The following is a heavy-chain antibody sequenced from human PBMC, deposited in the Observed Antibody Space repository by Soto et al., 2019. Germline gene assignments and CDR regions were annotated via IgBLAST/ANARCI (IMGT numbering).Heavy chain of an antibody. V-gene: IGHV4-59*08. CDR3: ARQKTAADLNYYYYYYMDV. CDR1: GGYISSYY. J-gene: IGHJ6*03. CDR2: IYYSGST. Sequence: SETLSLTCTVSGGYISSYYWSWIRQPPGKGLEWIGYIYYSGSTNYNPSLKSRVTISVDTSKNQFSLKLSSVTAADTAVYYCARQKTAADLNYYYYYYMDVWGKGTTVTVSS. D-gene: IGHD6-13*01.